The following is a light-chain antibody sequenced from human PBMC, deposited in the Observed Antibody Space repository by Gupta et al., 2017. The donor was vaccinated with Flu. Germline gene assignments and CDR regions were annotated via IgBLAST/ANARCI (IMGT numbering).Light chain of an antibody. Sequence: GKTTRTTDAGNNIGSNSLHRYQQKPGPAPVLGVYDDRNQTSGVPERFPCSNSGTTATLTITMAEAGDEADDDYHGQDNSSDLRVFGGGTKLTVL. CDR2: DDR. V-gene: IGLV3-21*03. CDR3: HGQDNSSDLRV. J-gene: IGLJ3*02. CDR1: NIGSNS.